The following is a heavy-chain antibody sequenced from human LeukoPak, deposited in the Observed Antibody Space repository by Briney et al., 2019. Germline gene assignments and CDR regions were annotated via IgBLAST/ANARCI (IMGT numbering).Heavy chain of an antibody. J-gene: IGHJ5*02. CDR2: INHSGST. V-gene: IGHV4-34*01. D-gene: IGHD5-18*01. CDR3: ARGYLRGYSYGSSRFDP. Sequence: SETLSLTCAVYGGSFSGYYWSWIRQPPGKGLEWIGEINHSGSTNYNPSLKSRVTISVDTSKNQFSLKLSSVTAADTAVYYCARGYLRGYSYGSSRFDPWGQGTLVTVSS. CDR1: GGSFSGYY.